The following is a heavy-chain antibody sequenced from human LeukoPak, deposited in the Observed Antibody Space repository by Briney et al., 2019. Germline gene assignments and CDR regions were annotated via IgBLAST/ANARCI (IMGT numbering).Heavy chain of an antibody. D-gene: IGHD2-15*01. CDR3: ARRSHCTGDSCYPV. CDR1: GDSMTSSNHY. CDR2: IYYGGST. J-gene: IGHJ6*02. V-gene: IGHV4-39*01. Sequence: SETLSLTCTVSGDSMTSSNHYWVWIRQPPGKGLEWIGSIYYGGSTYYNPSLKSRVTISQDTSKNQFSLKVNTVTAADTAVYHCARRSHCTGDSCYPVWGQGTTVTVAS.